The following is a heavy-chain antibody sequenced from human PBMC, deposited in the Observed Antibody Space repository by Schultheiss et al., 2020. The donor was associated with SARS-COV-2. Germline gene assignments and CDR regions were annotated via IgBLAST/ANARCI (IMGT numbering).Heavy chain of an antibody. CDR3: ARAHSTRRVVVVAATVSRLGWFDP. CDR2: IYYSGST. J-gene: IGHJ5*02. D-gene: IGHD2-15*01. Sequence: SQTLSLTCTVSGGSISSSSYYWGWIRQPPGKGLEWIGSIYYSGSTNYNPSLKSRVTISVDTSKNQFSLKLSSVTAADTAVYYCARAHSTRRVVVVAATVSRLGWFDPWGQGTLVTVSS. CDR1: GGSISSSSYY. V-gene: IGHV4-39*07.